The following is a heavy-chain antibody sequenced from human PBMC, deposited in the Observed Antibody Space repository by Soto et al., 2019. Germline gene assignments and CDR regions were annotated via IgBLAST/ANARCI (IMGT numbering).Heavy chain of an antibody. CDR3: ARGAGYCSGGSCWFDP. D-gene: IGHD2-15*01. CDR1: GFTFTSSA. V-gene: IGHV1-58*02. CDR2: IVVGSGNT. J-gene: IGHJ5*02. Sequence: LVRVSCKASGFTFTSSAMQLVRQTNGQRLEWIGWIVVGSGNTNYAQKFQERVTITRDMSTSTAYMELRSLRSDDTAVYSCARGAGYCSGGSCWFDPWGQGTLVTVSS.